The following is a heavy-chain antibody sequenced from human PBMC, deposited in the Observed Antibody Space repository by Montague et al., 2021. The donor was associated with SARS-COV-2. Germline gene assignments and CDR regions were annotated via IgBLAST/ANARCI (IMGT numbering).Heavy chain of an antibody. CDR3: ARLLRSCTNGVCRTYYYYAMDV. J-gene: IGHJ6*02. Sequence: SETLSLTCTVSGGSISGYYWSWIRQPPGKGLEWIGYIYYSGSTKXXPFLESRVTVSVDRSKNQVSLKLSFVTAADTAVYYCARLLRSCTNGVCRTYYYYAMDVWGQGTTVTVSS. D-gene: IGHD2-8*01. CDR1: GGSISGYY. V-gene: IGHV4-59*01. CDR2: IYYSGST.